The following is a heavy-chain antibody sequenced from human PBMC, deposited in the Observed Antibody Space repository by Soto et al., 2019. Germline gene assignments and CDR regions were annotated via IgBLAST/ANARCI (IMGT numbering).Heavy chain of an antibody. J-gene: IGHJ6*02. CDR3: ARDPGGYFDWLPSYYYYGMDV. V-gene: IGHV4-4*02. CDR2: IYHSGST. Sequence: PSETLSLTCAVSGGSISSSNWWSWVRQPPGKGLEWIGEIYHSGSTNYNPSLKSRVTISVDKSKNQFSLKLSSVTAADTAVYYCARDPGGYFDWLPSYYYYGMDVWGQGTTVTVSS. D-gene: IGHD3-9*01. CDR1: GGSISSSNW.